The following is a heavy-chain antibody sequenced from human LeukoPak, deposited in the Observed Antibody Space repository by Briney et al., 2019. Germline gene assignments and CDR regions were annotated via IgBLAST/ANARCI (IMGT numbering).Heavy chain of an antibody. D-gene: IGHD3-10*01. Sequence: GGSLRLSCAASGFTFDTHAMTWVRQAPGKGLEYVSLISGSGDITYYAHSLKDRFTISRDSSKTTLYLQMHSLRAEDTAMYYCAARPGDLAVPFDYWGQGTLVIVSS. V-gene: IGHV3-23*01. CDR3: AARPGDLAVPFDY. CDR2: ISGSGDIT. J-gene: IGHJ4*02. CDR1: GFTFDTHA.